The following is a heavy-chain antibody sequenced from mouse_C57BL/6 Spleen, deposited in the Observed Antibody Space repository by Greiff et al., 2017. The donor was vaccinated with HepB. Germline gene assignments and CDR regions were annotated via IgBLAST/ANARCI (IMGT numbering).Heavy chain of an antibody. CDR2: IDPNSGGT. Sequence: QVQLQQPGAELVKPGASVKLSCKASGYTFTSYWMHWVKQRPGRGLEWIGRIDPNSGGTKYNEKFKSKATLTVDQPSSTAYMQLSSLTSEDSAVFYFTRDNAVVKGSYFDYWGQGTSLTVSS. CDR3: TRDNAVVKGSYFDY. D-gene: IGHD1-1*01. V-gene: IGHV1-72*01. CDR1: GYTFTSYW. J-gene: IGHJ2*02.